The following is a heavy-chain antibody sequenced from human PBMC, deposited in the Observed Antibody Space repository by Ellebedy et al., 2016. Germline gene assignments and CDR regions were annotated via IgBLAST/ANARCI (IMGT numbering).Heavy chain of an antibody. CDR2: IYSGGST. Sequence: GGSLRLSCAASGFTVSSNYMSWVRQAPGKGLEWVSVIYSGGSTYYADSVKGRFTISRDNSKNTLYLQMNSLRAEDTAVYYCARFSWELLDAFDIWGQGTMVTVSS. CDR3: ARFSWELLDAFDI. J-gene: IGHJ3*02. D-gene: IGHD1-26*01. CDR1: GFTVSSNY. V-gene: IGHV3-53*01.